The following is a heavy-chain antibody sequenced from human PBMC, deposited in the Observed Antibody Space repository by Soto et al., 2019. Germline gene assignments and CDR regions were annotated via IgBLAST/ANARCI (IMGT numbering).Heavy chain of an antibody. D-gene: IGHD3-3*02. CDR2: VSPYNGNA. CDR1: GYTFSNYA. V-gene: IGHV1-18*04. CDR3: ARAISLKKAGPAY. Sequence: ASVKVSCKTSGYTFSNYAISWVRQAPGQGLEWMGWVSPYNGNANYTEKFQGRVSMTTDTSTTTAYMELTSLTSDDTAIYYCARAISLKKAGPAYWGQGTLVTVSS. J-gene: IGHJ4*01.